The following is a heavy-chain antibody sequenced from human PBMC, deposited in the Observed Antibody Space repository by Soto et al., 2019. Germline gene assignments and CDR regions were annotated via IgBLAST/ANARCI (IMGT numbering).Heavy chain of an antibody. D-gene: IGHD2-21*01. CDR1: GCRFVDYY. CDR3: ARVHCGGDCRPGEWFYYYGMDV. CDR2: INHKGGES. V-gene: IGHV1-46*01. J-gene: IGHJ6*02. Sequence: AAVKVSCKASGCRFVDYYIHWVRQAPGQGLEWMGMINHKGGESKHAQKFQGRVTMTMDTSTSTVDMDLRSLTSEDTAVYYCARVHCGGDCRPGEWFYYYGMDVWGQGTTVTVSS.